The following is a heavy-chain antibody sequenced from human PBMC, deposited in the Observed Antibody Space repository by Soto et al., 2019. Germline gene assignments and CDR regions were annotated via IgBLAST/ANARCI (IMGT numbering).Heavy chain of an antibody. V-gene: IGHV3-23*01. CDR3: AKRYYYDSSGPGGYFDY. D-gene: IGHD3-22*01. CDR1: GFTFSSYA. J-gene: IGHJ4*02. CDR2: ISGSGGST. Sequence: GGSLRLSCAASGFTFSSYAMSWVRQAPGKGLEWVSAISGSGGSTYYADSVKGRFTISRDNSKNTLYLQMNSLRAEDTAVYYCAKRYYYDSSGPGGYFDYWGQGTLVTVS.